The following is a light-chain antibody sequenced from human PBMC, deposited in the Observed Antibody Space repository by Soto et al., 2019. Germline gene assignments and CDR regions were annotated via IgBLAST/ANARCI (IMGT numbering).Light chain of an antibody. V-gene: IGKV4-1*01. CDR1: QSVLYSSNNKNY. CDR2: WAS. CDR3: QQYYSTPLT. Sequence: DIVMTPSPDSLAVSLGERATINCKSSQSVLYSSNNKNYLALYQQKPGEPTKLLIYWASTRESGVPDRFSGSGSGTDFTLTISSLQAEDVAVYYCQQYYSTPLTFGGGTKVEIK. J-gene: IGKJ4*01.